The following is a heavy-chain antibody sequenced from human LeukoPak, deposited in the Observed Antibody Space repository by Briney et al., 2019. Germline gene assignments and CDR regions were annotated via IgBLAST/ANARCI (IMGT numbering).Heavy chain of an antibody. V-gene: IGHV4-31*03. CDR1: GGSISSGGYC. D-gene: IGHD2-15*01. J-gene: IGHJ4*02. Sequence: SQTLSLTCTVSGGSISSGGYCWSWIRQHPGKGLEWIAYIYYSGNTYYNPSLKSRVTISVDTSKNQFSLKLSSVTAADTAVYYCAREYCSGGSCPVDNWGQGTLVTVSS. CDR2: IYYSGNT. CDR3: AREYCSGGSCPVDN.